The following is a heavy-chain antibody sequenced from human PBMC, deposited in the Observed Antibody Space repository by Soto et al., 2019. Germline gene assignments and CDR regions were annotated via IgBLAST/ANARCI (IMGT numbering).Heavy chain of an antibody. D-gene: IGHD3-22*01. CDR2: INPNSGGT. Sequence: ASVKVSCKASGYTFTGYYMHWVRQAPGQGLEWMGWINPNSGGTNYAQKFQGRVTMTRDTSISTAYMELSRLRSDDTAVYHCAREEEVYYYDSSGYYQEDYWGQGTLVTVS. CDR1: GYTFTGYY. V-gene: IGHV1-2*02. CDR3: AREEEVYYYDSSGYYQEDY. J-gene: IGHJ4*02.